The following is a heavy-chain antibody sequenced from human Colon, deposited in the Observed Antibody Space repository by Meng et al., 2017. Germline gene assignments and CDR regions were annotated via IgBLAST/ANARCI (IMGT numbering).Heavy chain of an antibody. CDR2: IHSSGST. CDR1: GDSISNSY. D-gene: IGHD2-15*01. CDR3: ARARTTHTVVDGFDI. J-gene: IGHJ3*02. V-gene: IGHV4-59*01. Sequence: GSLRLSCSVSGDSISNSYWSWIRQPPGKGLQGIGYIHSSGSTNYSPSLESRVTMSVDTTKNQFSLKLRSVSAADTAVYYCARARTTHTVVDGFDIWGQGTMVTVSS.